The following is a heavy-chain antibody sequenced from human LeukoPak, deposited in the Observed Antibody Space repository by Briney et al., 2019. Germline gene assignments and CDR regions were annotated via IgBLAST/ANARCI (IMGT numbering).Heavy chain of an antibody. CDR3: ARSKYGGPDY. V-gene: IGHV4-59*01. CDR2: IYYSGRT. Sequence: SETLSLTCTVSGGSISSYYWSWIRQPPGKGLEWIGYIYYSGRTNYNPSLKSRVTISVNTSKNQFSLKLSSVTAADTAVYYCARSKYGGPDYWGQGTLVTVSS. D-gene: IGHD3-10*02. CDR1: GGSISSYY. J-gene: IGHJ4*02.